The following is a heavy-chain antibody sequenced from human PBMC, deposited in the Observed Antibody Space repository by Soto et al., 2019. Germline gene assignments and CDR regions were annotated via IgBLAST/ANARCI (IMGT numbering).Heavy chain of an antibody. CDR1: GFIISEYY. CDR3: ARDQCIAVAGTGPVFDY. CDR2: IRGDSRYK. D-gene: IGHD6-19*01. J-gene: IGHJ4*02. V-gene: IGHV3-11*06. Sequence: GGSLTLSCAASGFIISEYYMNWIRQAPGKGLEWVSYIRGDSRYKNYAVSVKGRFTISRDNDKNALYLQMNDLRAEDTAIYFCARDQCIAVAGTGPVFDYWGRGTLVTVSS.